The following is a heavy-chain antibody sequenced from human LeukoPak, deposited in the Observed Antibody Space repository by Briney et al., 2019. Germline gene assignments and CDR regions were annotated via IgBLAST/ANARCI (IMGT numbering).Heavy chain of an antibody. CDR3: PRHASGSYSHDAFDI. CDR2: IYYSGCT. CDR1: GCSISSNRYY. D-gene: IGHD1-26*01. V-gene: IGHV4-39*01. Sequence: SGTQSLTFTVSGCSISSNRYYWGGMREPPGKGLEGIGSIYYSGCTYYNPSLKSRVTISVDTSKNQFSLKLSSVTAADTAVYYCPRHASGSYSHDAFDIWGQGTMVTVPS. J-gene: IGHJ3*02.